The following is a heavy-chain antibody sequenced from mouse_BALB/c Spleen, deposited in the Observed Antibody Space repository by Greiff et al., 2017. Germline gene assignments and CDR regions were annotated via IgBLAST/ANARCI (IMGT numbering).Heavy chain of an antibody. D-gene: IGHD2-1*01. CDR1: GYTFTSYW. CDR3: TRAYGNYNYAMDY. J-gene: IGHJ4*01. CDR2: IYPGSGST. V-gene: IGHV1S22*01. Sequence: LQQPGSELVRPGASVKLSCKASGYTFTSYWMHWVKQRHGQGLEWIGNIYPGSGSTNYDEKFKSKGTLTVDTSSSTAYMHLSSLTSEDSAVYYGTRAYGNYNYAMDYWGQGTSVTVSS.